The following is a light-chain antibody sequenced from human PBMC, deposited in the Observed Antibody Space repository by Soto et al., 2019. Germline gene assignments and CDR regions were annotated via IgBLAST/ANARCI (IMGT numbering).Light chain of an antibody. V-gene: IGKV1-5*03. Sequence: DIQLTQSPSTLSSSVGDIFTISCRASQSINGWLAWYQQKPGQAPNLLIYKASTLESGVPSRFSGSGSGTEFTLTISSLQPDDFATYYCQHYNSYSEAFGQGTKVDIK. CDR3: QHYNSYSEA. J-gene: IGKJ1*01. CDR1: QSINGW. CDR2: KAS.